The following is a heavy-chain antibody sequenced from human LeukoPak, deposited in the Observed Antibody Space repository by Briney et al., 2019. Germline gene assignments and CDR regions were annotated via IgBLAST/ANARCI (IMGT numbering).Heavy chain of an antibody. CDR2: FDPEDGET. Sequence: ASVKVSCKVSGYTLTELSMHWVRQAPGKGLEWMGGFDPEDGETIYAQKFQGRVTMTEDTSTDTAYMVLSSLRSEDTAVYYCATNHYYDSSGYLLYYFGYWGQGTLVTVSS. J-gene: IGHJ4*02. V-gene: IGHV1-24*01. CDR3: ATNHYYDSSGYLLYYFGY. D-gene: IGHD3-22*01. CDR1: GYTLTELS.